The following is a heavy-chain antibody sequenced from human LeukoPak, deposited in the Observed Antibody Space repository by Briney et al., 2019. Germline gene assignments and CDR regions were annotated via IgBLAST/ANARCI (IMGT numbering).Heavy chain of an antibody. CDR1: GGSFSGYY. Sequence: KPSETLSLTCAVYGGSFSGYYWSWIRQPPGKGLEWIGEINHSGSTNYNPSLKSRVTISVDTSKNQFSLKLSSVTAADTAVYYCARDSFSGSYFDYWGQGTLVTVSS. CDR3: ARDSFSGSYFDY. CDR2: INHSGST. J-gene: IGHJ4*02. V-gene: IGHV4-34*01. D-gene: IGHD1-26*01.